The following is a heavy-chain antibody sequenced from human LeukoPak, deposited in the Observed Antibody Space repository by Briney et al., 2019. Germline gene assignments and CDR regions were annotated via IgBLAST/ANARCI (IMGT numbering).Heavy chain of an antibody. Sequence: HPGGSLRLSCAASGFTFSSYAMSWVRQAPGKGLEWVSAISGSGGSTYYADSVKGRFTISRDNSKNTLYLQMNSLRAEDTAVYYCAKFLPTRIVVANYYFDYWGQGTLVTVSS. CDR3: AKFLPTRIVVANYYFDY. D-gene: IGHD2-21*01. CDR2: ISGSGGST. V-gene: IGHV3-23*01. J-gene: IGHJ4*02. CDR1: GFTFSSYA.